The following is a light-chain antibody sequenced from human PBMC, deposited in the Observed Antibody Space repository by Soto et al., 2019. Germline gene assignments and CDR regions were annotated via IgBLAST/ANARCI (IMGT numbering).Light chain of an antibody. CDR2: AAS. Sequence: VMTQSPATLSVSPGESATLSCRASQSVGVNLVWYQQRPGQPPSLVIYAASTRATRVPARFSGSGSGTEFTLTISSLQSEYFAVYYWQQHTNWPTFGQGTKLEIK. J-gene: IGKJ2*01. CDR1: QSVGVN. CDR3: QQHTNWPT. V-gene: IGKV3-15*01.